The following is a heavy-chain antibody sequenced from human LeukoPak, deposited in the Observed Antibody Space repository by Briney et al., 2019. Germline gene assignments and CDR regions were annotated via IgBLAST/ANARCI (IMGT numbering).Heavy chain of an antibody. CDR2: IYYSGST. Sequence: SETLSLTCTVSGGSISSYYWSWIRQPPGKGLEWIGYIYYSGSTNYNPSLKSRVTISVDTSKNQFSLKPSSVTAADTAVYYCARRRVAPGGAFDIWGQGTMVTVSS. J-gene: IGHJ3*02. V-gene: IGHV4-59*08. CDR3: ARRRVAPGGAFDI. D-gene: IGHD3-16*01. CDR1: GGSISSYY.